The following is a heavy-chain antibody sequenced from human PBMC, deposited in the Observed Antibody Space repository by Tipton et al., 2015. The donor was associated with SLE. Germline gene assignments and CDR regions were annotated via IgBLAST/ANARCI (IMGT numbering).Heavy chain of an antibody. D-gene: IGHD3-3*01. Sequence: GLVKPSETLSLTCTVSGGSISGHTYSWSWIRQPPGKGLEWIGYIYYSGSPYYNPSLKSRVTISVNTSKNQFSLRLSSVTAADTAMFYCASGTLEWSHEPDYWGQGTTVTVSS. J-gene: IGHJ4*03. CDR3: ASGTLEWSHEPDY. V-gene: IGHV4-30-2*01. CDR1: GGSISGHTYS. CDR2: IYYSGSP.